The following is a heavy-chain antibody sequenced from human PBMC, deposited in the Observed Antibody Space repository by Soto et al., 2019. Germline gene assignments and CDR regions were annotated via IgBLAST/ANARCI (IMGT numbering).Heavy chain of an antibody. CDR1: GYTFTSYG. CDR2: MNPNSGNT. D-gene: IGHD1-26*01. J-gene: IGHJ6*03. Sequence: ASVKVSCKASGYTFTSYGINWVRQATGQGLEWMGWMNPNSGNTGYAQKFQGRVTMTRNTSISTAYMELSSLRSEDTAVYYCARAGIVERLFYYYYYMDVWGKGTTVTVSS. CDR3: ARAGIVERLFYYYYYMDV. V-gene: IGHV1-8*01.